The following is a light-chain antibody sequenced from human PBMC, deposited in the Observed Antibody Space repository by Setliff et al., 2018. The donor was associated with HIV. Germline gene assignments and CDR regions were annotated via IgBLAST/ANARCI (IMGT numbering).Light chain of an antibody. CDR2: EVS. Sequence: LTQPASVSGSPGQSITISCTGTSGDVGNYNVVSWYQQHPGKAPKVMIYEVSKRPSGISTRFSGSKSGNTASLTISGLQAEDEADYYCCSYAGSSTSYVFGTGTKVTVL. V-gene: IGLV2-23*02. CDR3: CSYAGSSTSYV. CDR1: SGDVGNYNV. J-gene: IGLJ1*01.